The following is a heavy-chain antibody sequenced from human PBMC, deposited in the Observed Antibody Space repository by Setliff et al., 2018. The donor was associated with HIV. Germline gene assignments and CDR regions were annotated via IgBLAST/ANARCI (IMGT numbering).Heavy chain of an antibody. V-gene: IGHV3-7*01. CDR1: GFTFSSYW. J-gene: IGHJ4*02. CDR3: ARDNRQYYNFWSGYYYFDY. D-gene: IGHD3-3*01. CDR2: IKQDGSEK. Sequence: GGSLRLSCAASGFTFSSYWMSWVRQAPGKGLEWVANIKQDGSEKYYVDSVKGRFTISRDNAKNSLYLQMNSLRAEDTAVYYCARDNRQYYNFWSGYYYFDYWGQGTLVTVSS.